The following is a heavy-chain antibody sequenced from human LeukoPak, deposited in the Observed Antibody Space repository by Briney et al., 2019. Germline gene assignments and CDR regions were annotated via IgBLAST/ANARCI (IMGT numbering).Heavy chain of an antibody. V-gene: IGHV3-15*01. CDR1: GFTFSNAW. J-gene: IGHJ4*02. CDR3: AKDHLLWFGETSYYFDY. Sequence: GGSLRLSCAASGFTFSNAWMSWVRQAPGKGLEWVGRIKSKTDGGTTDYAAPVKGRFTISRDDSKNTLYLQMNSLRAEDTAVYYCAKDHLLWFGETSYYFDYWGQGTLVTVSS. D-gene: IGHD3-10*01. CDR2: IKSKTDGGTT.